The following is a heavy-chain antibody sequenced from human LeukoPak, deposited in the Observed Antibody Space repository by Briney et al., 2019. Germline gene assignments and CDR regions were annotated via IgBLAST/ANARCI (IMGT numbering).Heavy chain of an antibody. D-gene: IGHD3-3*01. Sequence: SETLSLTCSVSNASIISGSYYWGWIRQPPGKGLEWIGSIYYRGRTYYNPSLKIRVTISADTSKNQFSLNLNSVTASDTAVYYCARGSYDFWSGYYRYWGQGTLVTVSS. J-gene: IGHJ4*02. CDR1: NASIISGSYY. V-gene: IGHV4-39*01. CDR3: ARGSYDFWSGYYRY. CDR2: IYYRGRT.